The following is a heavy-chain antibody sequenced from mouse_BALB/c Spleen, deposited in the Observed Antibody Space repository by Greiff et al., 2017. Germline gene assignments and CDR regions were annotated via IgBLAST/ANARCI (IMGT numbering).Heavy chain of an antibody. V-gene: IGHV5-6-5*01. CDR2: ISRGGST. CDR3: ARGLYYFAY. Sequence: VLLLESGGGLVKPGGSLKLSCAASGFTFSSYAMPWVRQTPGQGLEWVGSISRGGSTSYPDSMKSRFTISSVDARNILYFQMRSMRSEDTATYYCARGLYYFAYWGQGTTLTVSA. J-gene: IGHJ2*01. CDR1: GFTFSSYA.